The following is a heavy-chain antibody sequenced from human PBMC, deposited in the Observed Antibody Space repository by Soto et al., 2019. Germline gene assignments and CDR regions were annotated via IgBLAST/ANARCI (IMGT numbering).Heavy chain of an antibody. CDR1: GFSLSTSGVG. Sequence: GSGPTLVNPTQTLTLTCTFSGFSLSTSGVGVGWIRQPPGKALEWLALIYWDDDKRYSPSLKSRLTITKDTSKNQVVLTMTNMDPVDTATYYFAHLYYYDSSGYFGDAFDIWGQGTMVTVSS. J-gene: IGHJ3*02. V-gene: IGHV2-5*02. CDR2: IYWDDDK. CDR3: AHLYYYDSSGYFGDAFDI. D-gene: IGHD3-22*01.